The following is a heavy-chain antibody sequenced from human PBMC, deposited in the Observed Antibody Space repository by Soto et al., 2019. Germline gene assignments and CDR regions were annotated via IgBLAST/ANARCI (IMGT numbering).Heavy chain of an antibody. CDR3: AKGRSSSPKSNWFDP. Sequence: VSLRLSCAASGFTFSSYAMSWVRQAPGKGLEWVSAISGSGGSTYYADSVKGRFTISRDNSKNTLYLQMNSLRAEDTAVYYCAKGRSSSPKSNWFDPWGQGTLVTVSS. CDR1: GFTFSSYA. D-gene: IGHD6-13*01. J-gene: IGHJ5*02. CDR2: ISGSGGST. V-gene: IGHV3-23*01.